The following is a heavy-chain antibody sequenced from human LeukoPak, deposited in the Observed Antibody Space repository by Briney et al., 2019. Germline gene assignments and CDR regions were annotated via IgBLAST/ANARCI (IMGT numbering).Heavy chain of an antibody. J-gene: IGHJ4*02. Sequence: PGGSLRLSCAASGFTFSSYEMNWVRQAPGKGLEWVSYISSSGSTIYYADSVKGRFTISRDNAQNSLYLQMYSLRAEDTAVYYCARGDYYDSSGYYYGFDYWGQGTLVTVSS. CDR2: ISSSGSTI. V-gene: IGHV3-48*03. CDR3: ARGDYYDSSGYYYGFDY. CDR1: GFTFSSYE. D-gene: IGHD3-22*01.